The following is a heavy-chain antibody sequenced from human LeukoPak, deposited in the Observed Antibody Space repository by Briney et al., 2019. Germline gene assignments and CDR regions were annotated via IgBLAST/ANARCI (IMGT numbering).Heavy chain of an antibody. Sequence: GGSLRLSCAASGFTFSSYGMHWVRQAPGKGLEWVAVISYDGSNKYYADSVKGRFTISRDNSKNTLYLQMNSLRAEDTAVYYCAKDSGYYEPRGYMDVWGKGTTVTVSS. V-gene: IGHV3-30*18. CDR2: ISYDGSNK. CDR1: GFTFSSYG. D-gene: IGHD3-22*01. J-gene: IGHJ6*03. CDR3: AKDSGYYEPRGYMDV.